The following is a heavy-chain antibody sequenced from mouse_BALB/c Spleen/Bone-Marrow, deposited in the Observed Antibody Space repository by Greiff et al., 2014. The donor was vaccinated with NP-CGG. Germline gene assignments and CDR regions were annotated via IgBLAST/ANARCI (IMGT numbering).Heavy chain of an antibody. Sequence: VQLQQSRAELVKPGASVKLSCKASGYSFTSYWMHWVKQRPGQGLEWIGEISPSNGRSNYNEKFKSEATLTVDKSSSTAYMQLSRRTPEDAAVYYCARSELQRGGYALDYWGLGTSVTVSS. CDR3: ARSELQRGGYALDY. CDR2: ISPSNGRS. V-gene: IGHV1S81*02. CDR1: GYSFTSYW. J-gene: IGHJ4*01. D-gene: IGHD3-3*01.